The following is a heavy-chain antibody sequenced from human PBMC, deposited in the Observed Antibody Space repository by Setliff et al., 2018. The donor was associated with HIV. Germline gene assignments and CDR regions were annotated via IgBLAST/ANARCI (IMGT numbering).Heavy chain of an antibody. J-gene: IGHJ6*03. Sequence: SETLSLTCTVSGGSINSGASYWSWIRQHPVKGLEWIGYIYYSGSTYYNPSLKSRVTISVDTSKNQFSLKVRSVTAADTAVYYCARDYYDDTYYSPGIYYLYYMDVWGKGTTVTVSS. D-gene: IGHD3-10*01. CDR2: IYYSGST. CDR3: ARDYYDDTYYSPGIYYLYYMDV. CDR1: GGSINSGASY. V-gene: IGHV4-31*03.